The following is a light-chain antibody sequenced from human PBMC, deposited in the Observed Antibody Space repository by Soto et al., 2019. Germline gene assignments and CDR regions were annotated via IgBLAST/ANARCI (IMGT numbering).Light chain of an antibody. Sequence: QSVLTQPASVSGSPGQSITISCTGTSSDVGNYNYVSWYQQYPGRVPKLLIYMVSNRASGVSNRFSGSKSGNTASLTISGLQAEDEADYYCASWDDSLNGFVFGTGTKVTV. CDR3: ASWDDSLNGFV. CDR1: SSDVGNYNY. J-gene: IGLJ1*01. CDR2: MVS. V-gene: IGLV2-14*01.